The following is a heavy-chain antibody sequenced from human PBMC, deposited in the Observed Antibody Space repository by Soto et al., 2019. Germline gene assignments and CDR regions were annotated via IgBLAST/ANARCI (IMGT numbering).Heavy chain of an antibody. J-gene: IGHJ5*02. D-gene: IGHD6-13*01. CDR1: GYTFTGYY. Sequence: ASVKVSCKASGYTFTGYYMHWVRQAPGQGLEWMGWINPNSGGTNYAQKFQGRVTMTRDTSISTAYMELSRLRSDDTAVYYCARSYSSSCCWFDTWGQGTLVTVSS. CDR3: ARSYSSSCCWFDT. V-gene: IGHV1-2*02. CDR2: INPNSGGT.